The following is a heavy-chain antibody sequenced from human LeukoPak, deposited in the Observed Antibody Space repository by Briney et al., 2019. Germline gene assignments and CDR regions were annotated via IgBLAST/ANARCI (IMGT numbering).Heavy chain of an antibody. V-gene: IGHV3-23*01. CDR1: GFTFSNYA. Sequence: GGSLRLSGAASGFTFSNYAMTSARQAPGKGLEWVSVISSGVGSTYYAHSVTGPFTISRDNSKNTLYLQMNSLRAEDTAVYYCEKVRRGYNDAFDIWGQGTMVTVSS. CDR3: EKVRRGYNDAFDI. D-gene: IGHD5-24*01. J-gene: IGHJ3*02. CDR2: ISSGVGST.